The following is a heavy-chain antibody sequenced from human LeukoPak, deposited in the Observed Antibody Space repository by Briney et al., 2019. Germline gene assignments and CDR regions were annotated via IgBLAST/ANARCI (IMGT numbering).Heavy chain of an antibody. D-gene: IGHD3-16*02. Sequence: GGSLRLSCAPSGFTFTNYWMSWVRQAPGKGLEWVGRIKSKSDGGTIDYAAPVKGRFTISRDDSQDILYLQMNSLKTEDTAVYYCTTVEFGGVITYWGQGTLVTVSS. CDR1: GFTFTNYW. J-gene: IGHJ4*02. V-gene: IGHV3-15*01. CDR3: TTVEFGGVITY. CDR2: IKSKSDGGTI.